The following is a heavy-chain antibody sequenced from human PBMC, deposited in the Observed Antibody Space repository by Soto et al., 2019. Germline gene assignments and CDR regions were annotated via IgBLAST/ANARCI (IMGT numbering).Heavy chain of an antibody. Sequence: SETLSLTCTVSGGSISSYYWSWIRQPPGKGLEWIGYIYYSGSTNYNPSLKSRVTISVDTSKNQFSLKLSSVTAADTAVYYCARARWDFYYYYGMDVWGQGTTVTVSS. V-gene: IGHV4-59*01. J-gene: IGHJ6*02. D-gene: IGHD1-26*01. CDR3: ARARWDFYYYYGMDV. CDR1: GGSISSYY. CDR2: IYYSGST.